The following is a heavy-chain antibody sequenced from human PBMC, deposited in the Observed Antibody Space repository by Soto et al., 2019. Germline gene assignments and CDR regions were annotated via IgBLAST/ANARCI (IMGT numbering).Heavy chain of an antibody. CDR1: GFTFDDYA. V-gene: IGHV3-9*01. Sequence: GGSLRLSCAASGFTFDDYAMHWVRQAPGKGLEWVSGISWNSGSIGYADSVKGRFTISRDNAKNSLYLQMNSLRAEDTALYYCAKDRRSTGLLTFYFDYWGQGTLVTVSS. CDR2: ISWNSGSI. CDR3: AKDRRSTGLLTFYFDY. D-gene: IGHD2-21*01. J-gene: IGHJ4*02.